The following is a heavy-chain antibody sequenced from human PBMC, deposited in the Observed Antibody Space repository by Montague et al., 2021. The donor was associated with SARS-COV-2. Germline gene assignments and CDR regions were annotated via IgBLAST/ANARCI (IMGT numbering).Heavy chain of an antibody. D-gene: IGHD2-15*01. CDR1: GDSVSSNTAT. CDR2: TYYRSKWNS. J-gene: IGHJ4*02. CDR3: VRVTGSSQYCFDS. V-gene: IGHV6-1*01. Sequence: CAISGDSVSSNTATWNWIRQSPSGGLEWLGRTYYRSKWNSDYAESVEGRISIDPDTSKNQFSLHLKSVTPEDTGVYYCVRVTGSSQYCFDSWGQGTLVTVSS.